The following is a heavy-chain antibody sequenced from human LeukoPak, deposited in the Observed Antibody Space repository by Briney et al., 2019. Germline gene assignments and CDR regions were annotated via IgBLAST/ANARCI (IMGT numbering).Heavy chain of an antibody. CDR3: AREGYYDSSGYYNFDY. CDR2: INHSGST. J-gene: IGHJ4*02. CDR1: SGSFTDYY. V-gene: IGHV4-34*01. Sequence: PSETLSLTCAVYSGSFTDYYWIWIRQPPGKGLEWIGEINHSGSTNYNPSLGGRVTISVDTSKNQFSLKLSSVTAADTAVYYCAREGYYDSSGYYNFDYWGQGTLVTVSS. D-gene: IGHD3-22*01.